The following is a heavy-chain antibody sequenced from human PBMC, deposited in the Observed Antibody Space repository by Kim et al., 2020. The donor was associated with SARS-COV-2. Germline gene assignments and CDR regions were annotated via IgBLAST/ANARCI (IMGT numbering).Heavy chain of an antibody. D-gene: IGHD2-15*01. Sequence: GGSLRLSCAASGFTFSSYGMHWVRQAPGEGLEWVAVIWYDGSNKYYADSVKGRFTISRDNSKNTPYLQMNSLRAEDTAVYYCARDDPVVAAQTEDALDIWGQGTMVTVSS. CDR1: GFTFSSYG. V-gene: IGHV3-33*01. CDR2: IWYDGSNK. CDR3: ARDDPVVAAQTEDALDI. J-gene: IGHJ3*02.